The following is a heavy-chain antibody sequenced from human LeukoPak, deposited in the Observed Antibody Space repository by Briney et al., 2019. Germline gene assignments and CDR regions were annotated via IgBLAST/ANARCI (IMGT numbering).Heavy chain of an antibody. J-gene: IGHJ4*02. CDR3: ARSGIVATITGYYFDY. V-gene: IGHV4-38-2*01. Sequence: SETLSLTCAVSGYSISSGYYWGWIRQPPGKGLEWIGSIYHSGSTYYNPSLKSRVTISVDTSKNQFSLKLNSVTAADTAVYYCARSGIVATITGYYFDYWGQGTLVTVSS. CDR1: GYSISSGYY. CDR2: IYHSGST. D-gene: IGHD5-12*01.